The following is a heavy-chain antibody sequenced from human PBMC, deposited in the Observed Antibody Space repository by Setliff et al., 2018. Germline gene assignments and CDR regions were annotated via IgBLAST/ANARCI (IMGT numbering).Heavy chain of an antibody. Sequence: PSETLSLTCTVSGGSISSGSYYWSWIRQPAGKGLEWIGHIYTSGSTNYNPSLKSRVTISVDTPKNQFSLKLSSVTAADTALYYCTVYNTGSSKDHYWGQGTPVTVSS. CDR1: GGSISSGSYY. D-gene: IGHD2-8*02. CDR3: TVYNTGSSKDHY. V-gene: IGHV4-61*09. CDR2: IYTSGST. J-gene: IGHJ4*02.